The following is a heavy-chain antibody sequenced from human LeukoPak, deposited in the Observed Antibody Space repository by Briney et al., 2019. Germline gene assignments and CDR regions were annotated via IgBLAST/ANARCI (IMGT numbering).Heavy chain of an antibody. V-gene: IGHV4-34*01. CDR3: ARGRGKDV. CDR1: GGSFSGYY. CDR2: INHSGST. J-gene: IGHJ6*02. Sequence: SETLSLTCAVYGGSFSGYYWSWIRQPPGKGLEWIGEINHSGSTNYNPSLKSRVTISVDTSKNQFSLKLSSVTAADTAVYYCARGRGKDVWGQGTTVTVSS.